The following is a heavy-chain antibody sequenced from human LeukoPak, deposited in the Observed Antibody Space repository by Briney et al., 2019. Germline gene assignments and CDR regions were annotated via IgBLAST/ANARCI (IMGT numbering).Heavy chain of an antibody. J-gene: IGHJ4*02. CDR3: AYQGEFRAFDY. V-gene: IGHV3-48*01. CDR2: ISSSSSTI. CDR1: GFTFSSYS. D-gene: IGHD3-10*01. Sequence: GGSLRLSCAASGFTFSSYSMNWVRQAPGKGLEWVSYISSSSSTIYYADSVEGRFTISRDNAKNSLYLQMNSLGAEDTAVYYCAYQGEFRAFDYWGQGTLVTVSS.